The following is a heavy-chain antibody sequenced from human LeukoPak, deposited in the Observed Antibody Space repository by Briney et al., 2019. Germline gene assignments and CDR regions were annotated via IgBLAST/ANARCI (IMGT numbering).Heavy chain of an antibody. Sequence: SETLSLTCSVSGGSMTSYYWGWIRQPPGKGLEWIGSIYYSGSTYYNPSLKSRVTISLDTSKNQFSLKLSSVTAADTAVYYCARDRENYFDYWGQGTLVTVSS. CDR1: GGSMTSYY. CDR3: ARDRENYFDY. CDR2: IYYSGST. V-gene: IGHV4-39*07. J-gene: IGHJ4*02.